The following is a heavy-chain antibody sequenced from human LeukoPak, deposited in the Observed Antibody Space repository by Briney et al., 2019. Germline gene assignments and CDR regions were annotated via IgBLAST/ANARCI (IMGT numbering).Heavy chain of an antibody. Sequence: PGGSLRLSCAASGFTFSSYAMSWVRQAPGKGLEWVSAISGSGGSTYFADSVKGRFTISRDNSKNTLYLQMNSLRAEDTAVYYCVAYHGSGRSADWGQGTLVTVSS. CDR3: VAYHGSGRSAD. CDR1: GFTFSSYA. D-gene: IGHD3-10*01. V-gene: IGHV3-23*01. J-gene: IGHJ4*02. CDR2: ISGSGGST.